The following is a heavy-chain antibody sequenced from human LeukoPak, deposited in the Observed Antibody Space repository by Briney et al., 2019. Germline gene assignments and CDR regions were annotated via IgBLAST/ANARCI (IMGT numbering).Heavy chain of an antibody. V-gene: IGHV3-7*01. J-gene: IGHJ4*02. D-gene: IGHD6-6*01. CDR1: GFTFSNYW. CDR3: ARIGYSSSSTDH. Sequence: GGSLRLSCAASGFTFSNYWMSWVRQAPGKGLEWVANINQDGSVKYYVDSVKGRFTVSRDNAKNSLYLQINSLGAEDTAVYYCARIGYSSSSTDHWGQGTLVTVSS. CDR2: INQDGSVK.